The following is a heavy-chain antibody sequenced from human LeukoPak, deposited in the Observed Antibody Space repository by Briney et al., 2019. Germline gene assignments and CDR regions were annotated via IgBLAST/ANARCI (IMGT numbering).Heavy chain of an antibody. V-gene: IGHV1-18*01. D-gene: IGHD3-10*01. Sequence: GASVKVSCKASGYTFTSYGISWVRQAPGQGLEWMGWISAYNGNTNYAQKLQGRVTITTDTSTSTAYMELRSLRSDDTAVYYCARAYYYGSGSYYNPYYYYYYYMDVWGKGTTVTVSS. CDR3: ARAYYYGSGSYYNPYYYYYYYMDV. CDR2: ISAYNGNT. CDR1: GYTFTSYG. J-gene: IGHJ6*03.